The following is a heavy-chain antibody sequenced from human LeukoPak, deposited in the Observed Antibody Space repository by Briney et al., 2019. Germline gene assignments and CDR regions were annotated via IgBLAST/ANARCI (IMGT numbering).Heavy chain of an antibody. V-gene: IGHV3-7*01. Sequence: GGSLRLSCAASGFTFSSYWMIWVRQAPGKGLEWVANINQDGSARYSVDSVKGRFTISRDNAKNSLYLQMNSLGAEDTAVYYCASKQGDYWGQGTLVTVSS. CDR1: GFTFSSYW. CDR3: ASKQGDY. CDR2: INQDGSAR. J-gene: IGHJ4*02.